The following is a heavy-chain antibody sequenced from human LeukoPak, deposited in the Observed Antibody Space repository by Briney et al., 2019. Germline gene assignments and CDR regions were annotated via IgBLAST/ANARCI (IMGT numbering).Heavy chain of an antibody. V-gene: IGHV3-7*01. CDR1: GLTFSSYL. Sequence: PGGSLRLSCAASGLTFSSYLMSWVRQAPGKGLEWVANINKDGSEKYHVDSVKGRFTISRDNAKNSLYLQMNSLRADDTAVYYCARGYYYDSRGYWGQGTLVTVSS. CDR2: INKDGSEK. CDR3: ARGYYYDSRGY. D-gene: IGHD3-10*01. J-gene: IGHJ4*02.